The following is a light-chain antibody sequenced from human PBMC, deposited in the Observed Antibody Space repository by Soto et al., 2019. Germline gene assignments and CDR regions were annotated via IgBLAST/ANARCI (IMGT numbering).Light chain of an antibody. V-gene: IGLV1-40*01. Sequence: QSVLTQPPSVSGAPGQRVTISCTGSSSNIGAGYDVHWYQQLPGTAPKLLIYGNSNRPSGVPDRFSGSKSGTSDSLAITGLQAEDEADYDCQSYDSSLSGYVFGTGTQLTVL. CDR2: GNS. CDR1: SSNIGAGYD. CDR3: QSYDSSLSGYV. J-gene: IGLJ1*01.